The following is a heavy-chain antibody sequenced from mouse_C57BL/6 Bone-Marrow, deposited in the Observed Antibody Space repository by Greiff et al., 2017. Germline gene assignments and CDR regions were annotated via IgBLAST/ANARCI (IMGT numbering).Heavy chain of an antibody. V-gene: IGHV1-50*01. J-gene: IGHJ2*01. CDR3: ARGRRYCFDY. Sequence: QVQLQQPGAELVKPGASVKLSCKASGYTFTSYWMQWVKQRPGQGLEWIGEIDPTDSYTNYNQKFKGKATLTVDTSSSTAYMQLSSLTSDDSAVYYCARGRRYCFDYWGQGTTLTVSS. CDR1: GYTFTSYW. CDR2: IDPTDSYT. D-gene: IGHD2-12*01.